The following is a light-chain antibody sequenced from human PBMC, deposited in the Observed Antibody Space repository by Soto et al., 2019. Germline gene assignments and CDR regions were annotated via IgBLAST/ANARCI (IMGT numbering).Light chain of an antibody. Sequence: EFVLTQSPGTLSLSPGERATLSCRASETVRNNYLAWYQQKPGQAPRLLIYGASTRATGIPARFSGSGSGTDFTLTISRLEPEDFAVDDCQQYGSSGTFGQGTKVDIK. CDR1: ETVRNNY. J-gene: IGKJ1*01. V-gene: IGKV3-20*01. CDR3: QQYGSSGT. CDR2: GAS.